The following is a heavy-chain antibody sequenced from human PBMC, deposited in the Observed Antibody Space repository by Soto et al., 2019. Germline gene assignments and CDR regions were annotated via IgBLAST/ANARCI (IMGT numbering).Heavy chain of an antibody. CDR2: INPSDGDT. V-gene: IGHV1-46*01. J-gene: IGHJ3*01. CDR1: GYTFTSYY. CDR3: ALNAFDF. Sequence: QVQLVQSGAEVKEPGASVKLSCKTSGYTFTSYYIHWVRQAPGQGLEWMAIINPSDGDTGYTQKFHGRVAVTRDMSTSTVYMDLSSLKSEDTAVYYCALNAFDFWGQGTMVTVSS.